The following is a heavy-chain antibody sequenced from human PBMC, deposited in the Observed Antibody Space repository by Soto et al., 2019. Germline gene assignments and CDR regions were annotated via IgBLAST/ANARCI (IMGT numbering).Heavy chain of an antibody. CDR3: ARDQPGYSYGYGLGY. Sequence: EVQLVESGGGLVQPGGSLRLSCAASGFTFSSYSMNWVRQAPGKGLEWVSSISSSSSYLYYAASVKGRFTISRDNAKNSLYLQMNRLRAEDTAVYYCARDQPGYSYGYGLGYWGQGTLVTVSS. V-gene: IGHV3-21*01. CDR2: ISSSSSYL. CDR1: GFTFSSYS. D-gene: IGHD5-18*01. J-gene: IGHJ4*02.